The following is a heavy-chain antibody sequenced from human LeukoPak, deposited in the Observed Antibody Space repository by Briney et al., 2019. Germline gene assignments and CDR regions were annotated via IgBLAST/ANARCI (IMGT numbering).Heavy chain of an antibody. CDR1: GFTSSSYA. J-gene: IGHJ4*02. D-gene: IGHD3-10*01. V-gene: IGHV3-23*01. Sequence: PGGSLRLSCAASGFTSSSYAMSWVRQAPGKGLEWVSAISGSGGSTYYADSVKGRFTISRDNSKNTLYLQMNSLRAEDTAVYYCASARQRMVRGVIITPGYWGQGTLVTVSS. CDR3: ASARQRMVRGVIITPGY. CDR2: ISGSGGST.